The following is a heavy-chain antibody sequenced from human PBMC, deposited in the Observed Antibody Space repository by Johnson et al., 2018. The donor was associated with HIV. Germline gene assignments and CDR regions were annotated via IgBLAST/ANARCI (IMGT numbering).Heavy chain of an antibody. CDR1: FTFSDYY. Sequence: FTFSDYYMSWIRQAPGKGLEWVSYISSSDNTIYYADSVKGRFTISRDNAKNSLYLQMNSLRAEDTAVYYCASTKGIQLWLDAFDIWGQGTMVTVSS. V-gene: IGHV3-11*04. CDR2: ISSSDNTI. D-gene: IGHD5-18*01. CDR3: ASTKGIQLWLDAFDI. J-gene: IGHJ3*02.